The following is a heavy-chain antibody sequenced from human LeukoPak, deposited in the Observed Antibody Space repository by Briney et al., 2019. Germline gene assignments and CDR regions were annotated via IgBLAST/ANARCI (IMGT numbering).Heavy chain of an antibody. J-gene: IGHJ6*03. V-gene: IGHV4-34*01. CDR3: ARLTKNDSGSYRFGKKKRGYMDV. CDR1: GGSFSGYY. D-gene: IGHD3-10*01. CDR2: INHSGST. Sequence: TSETLSLTCAVYGGSFSGYYWSRIRQPPGKGLEWIGEINHSGSTNYNPSLKSRVTISVDTSKNQFSLKLSSVTAADTAVYYCARLTKNDSGSYRFGKKKRGYMDVWGKGTTVTISS.